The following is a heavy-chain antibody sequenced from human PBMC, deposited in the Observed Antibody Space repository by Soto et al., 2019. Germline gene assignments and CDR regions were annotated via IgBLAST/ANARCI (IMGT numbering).Heavy chain of an antibody. CDR1: GFTFSSYG. CDR3: AKDRTVTTRRYYYGMDV. CDR2: ISYDGSNK. Sequence: QVQLVESGGGVVQPGRSLRLSCAASGFTFSSYGKHWVRQAPGKGLEWVAVISYDGSNKYYADSVKGRFTISRDNSKNTLYLQMNSLRAEDTAVYYCAKDRTVTTRRYYYGMDVWGQGTTVTVSS. J-gene: IGHJ6*02. D-gene: IGHD4-17*01. V-gene: IGHV3-30*18.